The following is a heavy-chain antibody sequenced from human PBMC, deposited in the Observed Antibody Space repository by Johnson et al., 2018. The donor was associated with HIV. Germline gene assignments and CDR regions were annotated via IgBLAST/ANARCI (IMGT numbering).Heavy chain of an antibody. CDR3: ARDSGISGDAFDI. V-gene: IGHV3-33*01. CDR1: GFTFSSYG. CDR2: IWYDGTNR. D-gene: IGHD3-10*01. Sequence: VQLVESGGGVVQPGRSLRLSCAASGFTFSSYGMHWVRQAPGKGLEWVAVIWYDGTNRYYGDSVKGRFTISRDNSKNTVYLQMNSLRAEDTAVYYCARDSGISGDAFDIWGQGTMVTVSS. J-gene: IGHJ3*02.